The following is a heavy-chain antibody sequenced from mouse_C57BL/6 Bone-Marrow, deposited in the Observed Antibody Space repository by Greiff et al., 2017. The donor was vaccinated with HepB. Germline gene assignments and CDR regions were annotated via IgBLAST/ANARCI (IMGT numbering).Heavy chain of an antibody. CDR2: IWWDDDK. Sequence: QVTLKVSGPGILQPSQTLSLTCSFSGFSLSTFGMGVGWIRQPSGKGLEWLAHIWWDDDKYYNPALKSRLTISKDTSKNQVFLKIANVDTADTATYYCARIITTVVASYWYFDVWGTGTTVTVSS. CDR3: ARIITTVVASYWYFDV. D-gene: IGHD1-1*01. J-gene: IGHJ1*03. CDR1: GFSLSTFGMG. V-gene: IGHV8-8*01.